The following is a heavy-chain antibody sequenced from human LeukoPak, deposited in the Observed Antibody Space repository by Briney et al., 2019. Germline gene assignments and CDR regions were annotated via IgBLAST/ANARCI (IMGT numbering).Heavy chain of an antibody. J-gene: IGHJ4*02. CDR3: AREVVGATVDY. CDR2: ISAYNGNT. CDR1: GYTFTSYS. Sequence: ASVKVSCKASGYTFTSYSISGVRQAPGQGLGWMGWISAYNGNTNYAQKLQGRVTMTTDTSTSTAYMELRSVRSDDTAVYYCAREVVGATVDYWGQGTLVTVSS. D-gene: IGHD1-26*01. V-gene: IGHV1-18*01.